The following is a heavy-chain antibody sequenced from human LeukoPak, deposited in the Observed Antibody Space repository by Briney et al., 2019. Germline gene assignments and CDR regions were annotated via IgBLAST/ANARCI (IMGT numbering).Heavy chain of an antibody. CDR3: ARGRSTGYPYYFEY. J-gene: IGHJ4*02. Sequence: ASVKVSCRASGYTFTSYDINWVRQATGQGLEWMGWMNPNSGSTGYAQKFQGRVTITRNTSISTAYMELSGLRSEDTAVYYCARGRSTGYPYYFEYWGQGTLVTVSS. V-gene: IGHV1-8*03. D-gene: IGHD5-12*01. CDR1: GYTFTSYD. CDR2: MNPNSGST.